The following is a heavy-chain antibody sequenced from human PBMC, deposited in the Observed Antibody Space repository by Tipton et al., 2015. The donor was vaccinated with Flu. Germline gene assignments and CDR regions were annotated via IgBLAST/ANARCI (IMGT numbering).Heavy chain of an antibody. J-gene: IGHJ5*02. D-gene: IGHD3-3*01. V-gene: IGHV4-4*02. Sequence: TLSLTCAVSGGSISSSNWWSWVRQPPGKGLEWIGEIHPSGSTNHNPSLKSRVTMSLDKSKNQFSLRLSSVTAADTAFYYCARFGSALYLWGQGTLVTVPS. CDR1: GGSISSSNW. CDR2: IHPSGST. CDR3: ARFGSALYL.